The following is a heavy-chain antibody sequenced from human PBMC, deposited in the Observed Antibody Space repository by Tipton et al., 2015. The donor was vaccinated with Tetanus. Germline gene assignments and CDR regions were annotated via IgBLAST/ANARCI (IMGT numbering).Heavy chain of an antibody. J-gene: IGHJ4*02. Sequence: QLVQSGAEVKKPGASVKVSCKASGYTFTSFGINWVRQAPRQGLEWMGWINTDKGSTNYAQNLQGRVIMTTDTSTLTAYMELRSLRSDDTAVYYCARGGTMDYWGQGTLVTVSA. CDR1: GYTFTSFG. V-gene: IGHV1-18*01. CDR2: INTDKGST. D-gene: IGHD1-1*01. CDR3: ARGGTMDY.